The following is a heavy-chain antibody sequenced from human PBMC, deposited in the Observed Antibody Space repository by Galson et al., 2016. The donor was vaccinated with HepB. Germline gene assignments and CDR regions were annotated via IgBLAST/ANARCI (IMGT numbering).Heavy chain of an antibody. Sequence: SLRLSCAVSGFTFNTYAMTWVRQAPGKGLEWVSSITSSGGATYYADSVKGRLTISRDNSRNTLFLQMNSLKTEDTAVYYCTNACALHRTFTGSNRDDWGQGTLVTVSS. CDR1: GFTFNTYA. CDR3: TNACALHRTFTGSNRDD. D-gene: IGHD1-26*01. CDR2: ITSSGGAT. V-gene: IGHV3-23*01. J-gene: IGHJ4*02.